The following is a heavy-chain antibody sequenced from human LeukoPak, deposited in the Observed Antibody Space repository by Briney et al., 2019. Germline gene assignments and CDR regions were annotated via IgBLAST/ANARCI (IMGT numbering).Heavy chain of an antibody. V-gene: IGHV4-61*02. Sequence: SETLSLTCTVSGGSISSGSYYWSWIRQPAGKGLEWIGRIYTSGSTNYNPSLKSRVTISVDTSKNQFSLKLNSVTAADTAVYYCAKKDYYYMDVWGKGTTVTASS. CDR3: AKKDYYYMDV. CDR2: IYTSGST. CDR1: GGSISSGSYY. J-gene: IGHJ6*03.